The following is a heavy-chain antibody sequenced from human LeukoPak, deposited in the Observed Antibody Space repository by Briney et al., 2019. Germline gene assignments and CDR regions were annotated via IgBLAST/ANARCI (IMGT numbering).Heavy chain of an antibody. CDR1: GFTFSDHY. CDR2: MRKRTNSYTT. Sequence: PGGSLRLSCAVSGFTFSDHYMDWVRQAPGKGLEWVARMRKRTNSYTTEYAASVRARFIISRDDSKNSVYLQMNSLTTEDTAVYYCARVAVVVPAAMDYWGRGTLVTVFS. D-gene: IGHD2-2*01. J-gene: IGHJ4*01. V-gene: IGHV3-72*01. CDR3: ARVAVVVPAAMDY.